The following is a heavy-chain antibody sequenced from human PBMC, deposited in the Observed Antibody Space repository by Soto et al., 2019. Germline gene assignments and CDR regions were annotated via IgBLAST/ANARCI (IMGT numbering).Heavy chain of an antibody. CDR3: AREQWLDYYYYGMDV. D-gene: IGHD6-19*01. Sequence: ASVKVSCKASGGTFSSYAISWVRQAPGQGLEWMGWINPNSGGTNYAQKFQGWVTMTRDTSISTAYMELSRLRSDDTAVYYCAREQWLDYYYYGMDVWGQGTTVTVSS. J-gene: IGHJ6*02. CDR1: GGTFSSYA. V-gene: IGHV1-2*04. CDR2: INPNSGGT.